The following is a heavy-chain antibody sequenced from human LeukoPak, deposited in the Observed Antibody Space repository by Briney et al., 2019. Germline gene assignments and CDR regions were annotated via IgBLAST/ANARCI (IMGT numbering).Heavy chain of an antibody. D-gene: IGHD3-10*01. Sequence: ASVKVSCKASGYTFTGYYMHWVRQASGQGLEWMGWINPNSGGTNYAQKFQGRVTMTRDTSISTAYMELSRLRSDDTAVYYCARRGMDGSGSYYTFDYWGQGTLVTVSS. CDR1: GYTFTGYY. V-gene: IGHV1-2*02. J-gene: IGHJ4*02. CDR3: ARRGMDGSGSYYTFDY. CDR2: INPNSGGT.